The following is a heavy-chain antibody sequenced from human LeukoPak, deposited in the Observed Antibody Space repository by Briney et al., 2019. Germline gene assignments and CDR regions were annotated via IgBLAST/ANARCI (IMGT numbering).Heavy chain of an antibody. J-gene: IGHJ4*02. CDR1: GFTVSSNY. D-gene: IGHD6-6*01. V-gene: IGHV3-53*01. Sequence: GGSLRLSCAASGFTVSSNYMSWVRQAPGKGLEWVSVIYSGGSTYYADSVKGRFTISRDNSKNTLYLQMNSLRAEDTAVYYCARAGLYSSSYHVYFDYWGQGTLVTVSS. CDR3: ARAGLYSSSYHVYFDY. CDR2: IYSGGST.